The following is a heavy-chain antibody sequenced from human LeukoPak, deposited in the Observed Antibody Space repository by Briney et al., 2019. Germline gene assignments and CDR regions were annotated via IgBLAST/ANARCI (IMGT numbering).Heavy chain of an antibody. CDR2: ISGSGGTT. CDR1: GFTFSNYA. CDR3: AKVGPRDGYREYFFNY. J-gene: IGHJ4*02. V-gene: IGHV3-23*01. Sequence: GGSLRLSCAASGFTFSNYAMDWVRQGPGKRLEWVSAISGSGGTTYYADSVKGRFTISRDNSKNALYLQMNSLRAEDTAVYYCAKVGPRDGYREYFFNYWGQGTLVAVSS. D-gene: IGHD5-24*01.